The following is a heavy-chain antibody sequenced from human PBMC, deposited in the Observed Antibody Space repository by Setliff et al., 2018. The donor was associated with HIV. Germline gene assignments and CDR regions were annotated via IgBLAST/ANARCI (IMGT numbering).Heavy chain of an antibody. V-gene: IGHV1-69*10. J-gene: IGHJ5*02. CDR2: IIPILGIA. CDR1: GDTFSSYA. CDR3: ARAQYQLLEPPTYNRFDP. Sequence: GASVKVSCKASGDTFSSYAISWVRQAPGQGLEWMGGIIPILGIANYAQKFQDRVTITADKSTDTAYMELSSLRSEDTAVYYCARAQYQLLEPPTYNRFDPWGQGTLVTVSS. D-gene: IGHD2-2*01.